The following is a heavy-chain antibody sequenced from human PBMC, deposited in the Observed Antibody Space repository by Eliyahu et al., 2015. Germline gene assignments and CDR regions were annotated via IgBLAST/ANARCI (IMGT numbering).Heavy chain of an antibody. CDR3: ARPFGRGVAATPRGWFDP. Sequence: QLQLQESGPGLVKPSETLSLTCTVSGGSISSSXXYWGXIRQPPGKGLESIGSIYYSGSTYYNPSLKSRVTISVDTSKNQFSLKLSSVTAADTAVYYCARPFGRGVAATPRGWFDPWGQGTLVTVSS. V-gene: IGHV4-39*01. CDR2: IYYSGST. CDR1: GGSISSSXXY. D-gene: IGHD2-15*01. J-gene: IGHJ5*02.